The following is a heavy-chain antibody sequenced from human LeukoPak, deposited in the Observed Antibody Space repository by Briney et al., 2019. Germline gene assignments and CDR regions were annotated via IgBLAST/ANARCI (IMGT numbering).Heavy chain of an antibody. D-gene: IGHD3-3*01. CDR2: INHSGST. CDR3: ARGVGVVITENGMDV. CDR1: GGSFSGYY. J-gene: IGHJ6*02. V-gene: IGHV4-34*01. Sequence: PSETLSLTCAVYGGSFSGYYWSWIRQPPGKGLEWIGEINHSGSTNYNPSLKSRVTISVDTSKNQFSLKLSSVTAADTAVYYCARGVGVVITENGMDVWGQGTTVTVSS.